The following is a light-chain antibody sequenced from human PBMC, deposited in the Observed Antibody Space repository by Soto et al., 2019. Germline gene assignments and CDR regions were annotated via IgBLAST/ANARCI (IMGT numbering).Light chain of an antibody. CDR3: SSFTSINTWV. V-gene: IGLV2-14*01. J-gene: IGLJ3*02. Sequence: QSALTQPASVSGSAGRSITISCTGASSDVGGYNYVSWYQQHPGKAPKLMIYEVSNRPSGVSNRFSGSKSGNTASLTISGLQAEDEADYYCSSFTSINTWVFGGGTKLTVL. CDR1: SSDVGGYNY. CDR2: EVS.